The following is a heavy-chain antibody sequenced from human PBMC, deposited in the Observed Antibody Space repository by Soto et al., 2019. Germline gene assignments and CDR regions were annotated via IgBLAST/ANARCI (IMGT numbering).Heavy chain of an antibody. V-gene: IGHV4-39*01. D-gene: IGHD3-9*01. Sequence: SETLSLTCTVSGCSISSSSYYWGWIRQPPGKGLEWIGSIYYSGSTYYNPSLKSRVTISVDTSKNQFSLKLSSVTAADTAVYYCARHVVSTGYYSLPFFDYWGQGTLVTVSS. CDR3: ARHVVSTGYYSLPFFDY. J-gene: IGHJ4*02. CDR2: IYYSGST. CDR1: GCSISSSSYY.